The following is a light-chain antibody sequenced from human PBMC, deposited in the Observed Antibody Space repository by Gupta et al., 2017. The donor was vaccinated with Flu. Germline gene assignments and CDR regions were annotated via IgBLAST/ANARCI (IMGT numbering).Light chain of an antibody. Sequence: QSVLTQPPSVSGAPGQRVTISCTESSSSVGAGYDVHWYQQLPGTAPKLLIYGNSNRPSGVPDRFFGSKSGTSASLAITGLQPEDEADYYCQSYDSSLSGSVFGGGTKLTVL. CDR1: SSSVGAGYD. CDR3: QSYDSSLSGSV. J-gene: IGLJ3*02. V-gene: IGLV1-40*01. CDR2: GNS.